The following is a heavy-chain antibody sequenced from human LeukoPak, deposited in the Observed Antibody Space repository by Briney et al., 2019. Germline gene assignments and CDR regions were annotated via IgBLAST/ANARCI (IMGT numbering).Heavy chain of an antibody. D-gene: IGHD3-22*01. Sequence: GASVKVSCKASGYTFTSYGISWVRQAPGQGLEWMGCISAYNGNTNYAQKLQGRVTMTTDTSTSTAYMELRSLRSDDTAVYYCAREGYYYDSRAHAFDIWGQGTMVTVSS. CDR1: GYTFTSYG. J-gene: IGHJ3*02. CDR2: ISAYNGNT. CDR3: AREGYYYDSRAHAFDI. V-gene: IGHV1-18*01.